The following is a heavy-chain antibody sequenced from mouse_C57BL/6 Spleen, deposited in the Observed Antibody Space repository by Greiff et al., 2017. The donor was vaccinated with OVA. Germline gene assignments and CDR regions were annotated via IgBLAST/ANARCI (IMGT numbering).Heavy chain of an antibody. V-gene: IGHV1-62-3*01. CDR2: IDPNSGGT. Sequence: QVQLQQPGAELVKPGASVKLSCKASGYTFTSYWMHWVKQRPGRGLEWIGRIDPNSGGTKYNEKFKSKATLTVDKPSSTAYMQLISLTSEDSAVYYYARVSREYWYFDVWGTGTTVTVSS. CDR3: ARVSREYWYFDV. D-gene: IGHD6-2*01. CDR1: GYTFTSYW. J-gene: IGHJ1*03.